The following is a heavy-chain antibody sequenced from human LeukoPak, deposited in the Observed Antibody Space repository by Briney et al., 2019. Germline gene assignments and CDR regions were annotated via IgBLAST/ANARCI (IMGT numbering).Heavy chain of an antibody. V-gene: IGHV7-4-1*02. J-gene: IGHJ6*02. CDR3: ARSAWGSSWYQGDYYYYGMDV. Sequence: ASVKVSCKASGYTFTSYAMNWVRQAPGQGLEWMGWINTNTGNPTYAQGFTGRFVFSLDTSVSTAYLQISSLKAEDTAVYYCARSAWGSSWYQGDYYYYGMDVWGQGTTVTVSS. CDR1: GYTFTSYA. D-gene: IGHD6-13*01. CDR2: INTNTGNP.